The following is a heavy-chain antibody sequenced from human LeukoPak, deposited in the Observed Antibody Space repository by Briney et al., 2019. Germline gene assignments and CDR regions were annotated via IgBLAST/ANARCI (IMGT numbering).Heavy chain of an antibody. Sequence: GGSLRLSCAAFGYTFSRNWMHWVRQAPGKGLVWVSRINRDGSSTSYADSVKGRFTITRDNAKNTLYLQMNSLRAEDTAVYYCASYYYDSSGYSEYFQYWGQGTLVTVSS. V-gene: IGHV3-74*01. CDR1: GYTFSRNW. J-gene: IGHJ1*01. D-gene: IGHD3-22*01. CDR3: ASYYYDSSGYSEYFQY. CDR2: INRDGSST.